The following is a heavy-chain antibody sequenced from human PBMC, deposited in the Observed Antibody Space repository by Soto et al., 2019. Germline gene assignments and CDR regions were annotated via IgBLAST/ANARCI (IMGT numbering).Heavy chain of an antibody. CDR1: GYRITVYL. Sequence: KLYCKTSGYRITVYLVRWLIQKPGQGLEWMGRINPNSGGTNYAQKFQGRVTMTRDTSISTAYMELSRLRSDDTAVYYCARYYYDSSGYYLFDYWGQGILVT. J-gene: IGHJ4*02. CDR2: INPNSGGT. CDR3: ARYYYDSSGYYLFDY. V-gene: IGHV1-2*06. D-gene: IGHD3-22*01.